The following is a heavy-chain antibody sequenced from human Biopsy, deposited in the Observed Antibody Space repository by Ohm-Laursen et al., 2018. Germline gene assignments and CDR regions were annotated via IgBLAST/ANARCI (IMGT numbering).Heavy chain of an antibody. Sequence: SVTLSLTCPVYGESFNGYYWSWIRQTPGKGLEWIGEINHSGRTNYNPSLKSRVTISVDTSKNQFSLKVRSVTAADTAVYYCVRGVDYYDPYHYYALDVWGQGTTVTVSS. CDR3: VRGVDYYDPYHYYALDV. CDR2: INHSGRT. CDR1: GESFNGYY. V-gene: IGHV4-34*01. D-gene: IGHD3-22*01. J-gene: IGHJ6*02.